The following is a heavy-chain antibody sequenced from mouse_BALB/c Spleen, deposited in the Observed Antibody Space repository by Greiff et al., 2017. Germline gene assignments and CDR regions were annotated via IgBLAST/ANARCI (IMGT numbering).Heavy chain of an antibody. D-gene: IGHD4-1*01. CDR2: INPSSGYT. CDR1: GYTFTSYT. CDR3: ARLRDWDFAMDY. J-gene: IGHJ4*01. Sequence: VQLQQSGAELARPGASVKMSCKASGYTFTSYTMHWVKQRPGQGLEWIGYINPSSGYTNYNQKFKDKATLTADKSSSTAYMQLSSLTSEDSAVYYCARLRDWDFAMDYWGQGTSVTVSS. V-gene: IGHV1-4*01.